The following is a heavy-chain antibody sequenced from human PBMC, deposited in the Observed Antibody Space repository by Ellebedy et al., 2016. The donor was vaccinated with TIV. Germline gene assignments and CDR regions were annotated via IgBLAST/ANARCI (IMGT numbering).Heavy chain of an antibody. CDR2: ITNTGSTT. J-gene: IGHJ6*02. CDR3: GRAREPGYFAYYYYGMDV. V-gene: IGHV3-11*01. D-gene: IGHD3-9*01. Sequence: GESLKISCAASGFTFSDYFMSWVRQAPGKGLEWVSYITNTGSTTYYADSVKGRFTVARDNAKNSLYLKMNSLRAEDKAVYYCGRAREPGYFAYYYYGMDVWGQGTTVTVSS. CDR1: GFTFSDYF.